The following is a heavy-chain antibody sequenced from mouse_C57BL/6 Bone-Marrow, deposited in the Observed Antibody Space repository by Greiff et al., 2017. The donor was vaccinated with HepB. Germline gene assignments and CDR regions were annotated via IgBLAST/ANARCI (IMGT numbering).Heavy chain of an antibody. D-gene: IGHD1-1*01. V-gene: IGHV5-12*01. J-gene: IGHJ4*01. Sequence: EVNVVESGGGLVQPGGSLKLSCAASGFTFSDYYMYWVRQTPEKRLEWVAYISNGGGSTYYPDTVKGRFTISRDNAKNTLYLQMSRLKSEDTAMYYCARRITTVYAMDYWGQGTSVTVSS. CDR1: GFTFSDYY. CDR3: ARRITTVYAMDY. CDR2: ISNGGGST.